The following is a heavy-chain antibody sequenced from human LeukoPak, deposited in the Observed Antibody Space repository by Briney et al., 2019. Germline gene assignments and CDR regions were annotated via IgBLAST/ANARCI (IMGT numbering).Heavy chain of an antibody. CDR3: TRAISDIVVVLEGDY. V-gene: IGHV3-49*04. Sequence: GGSLRLSCTASGFTFGDYAMSWVRQAPGKGLEWVGFIRSKAYGGTTEYAASVKGRFTISRDDSKSIAYLQMNSLKTEDTAVYYCTRAISDIVVVLEGDYWGQGTLVTVSS. CDR1: GFTFGDYA. D-gene: IGHD2-2*01. CDR2: IRSKAYGGTT. J-gene: IGHJ4*02.